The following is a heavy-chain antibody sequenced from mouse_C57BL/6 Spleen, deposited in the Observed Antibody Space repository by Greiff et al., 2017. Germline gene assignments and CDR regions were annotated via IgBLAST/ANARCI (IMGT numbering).Heavy chain of an antibody. CDR3: ARGIYDYDGGFDY. CDR2: IDPSDSYT. Sequence: VKLQHPGAELLMPGASVKLSCKASGYTFTSYWMQWVNQRPGQGLEWIGEIDPSDSYTNYNQKFKGKATVTVDKSSSTAYMQLSSLTSEDSAVYYCARGIYDYDGGFDYWGQGTTLTVSS. D-gene: IGHD2-4*01. J-gene: IGHJ2*01. V-gene: IGHV1-50*01. CDR1: GYTFTSYW.